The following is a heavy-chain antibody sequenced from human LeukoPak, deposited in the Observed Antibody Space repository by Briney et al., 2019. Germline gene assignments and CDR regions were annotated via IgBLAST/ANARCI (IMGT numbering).Heavy chain of an antibody. D-gene: IGHD6-19*01. V-gene: IGHV3-49*03. Sequence: GGSLRLSCTTSGFTFGDYAMSWFRQAPGKGLEWVGFIRSKAYGETTEYAASVKGRFTISRDNSKSIAYLQMNSLKTEDTAVYYCEGISGWPGHFGYWGQGTLVTVSS. CDR3: EGISGWPGHFGY. CDR2: IRSKAYGETT. CDR1: GFTFGDYA. J-gene: IGHJ4*01.